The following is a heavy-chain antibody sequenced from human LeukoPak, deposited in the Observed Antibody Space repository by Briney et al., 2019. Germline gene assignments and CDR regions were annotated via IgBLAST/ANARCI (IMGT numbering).Heavy chain of an antibody. CDR2: IYHTGET. Sequence: PSETLSLTCTVSGGPINNYYWTWIRQSPGKGLEYIGYIYHTGETDYNPSLKSRVTISLDSSKKQFSLKMTSMTAADTAVYYCARDALTCTTACSDSLDFWGQGTPVPVSS. V-gene: IGHV4-59*12. J-gene: IGHJ4*02. D-gene: IGHD1-14*01. CDR3: ARDALTCTTACSDSLDF. CDR1: GGPINNYY.